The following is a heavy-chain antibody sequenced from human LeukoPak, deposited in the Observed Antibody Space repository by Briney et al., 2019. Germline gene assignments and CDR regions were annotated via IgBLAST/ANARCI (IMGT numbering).Heavy chain of an antibody. D-gene: IGHD3-22*01. J-gene: IGHJ4*02. V-gene: IGHV3-23*01. CDR1: GFTFNIYA. CDR3: AKDRPNYYGSNGHYYRQNGDY. CDR2: ITSSGDST. Sequence: GGSLRLSCAASGFTFNIYAMSWVRQAPGRGLEWASSITSSGDSTFYADSVKGRFTISRDNSRTTLFLQMNRLRVEDTAIYYCAKDRPNYYGSNGHYYRQNGDYWGQGTLVTVSS.